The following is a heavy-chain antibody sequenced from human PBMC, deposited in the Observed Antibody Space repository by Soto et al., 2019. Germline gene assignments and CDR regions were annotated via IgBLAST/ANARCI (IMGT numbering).Heavy chain of an antibody. CDR2: ISYDGSNK. Sequence: GGSLRLSCAASGFTFSSYAMHWVRQAPGKGLEWVAVISYDGSNKYYADSVKGRFTISRDNSKNTLYLQMNSLRAEDTAVYYCAREGYYDILTGFKDYYGMDVWGQGTTVTVSS. J-gene: IGHJ6*02. CDR1: GFTFSSYA. V-gene: IGHV3-30-3*01. CDR3: AREGYYDILTGFKDYYGMDV. D-gene: IGHD3-9*01.